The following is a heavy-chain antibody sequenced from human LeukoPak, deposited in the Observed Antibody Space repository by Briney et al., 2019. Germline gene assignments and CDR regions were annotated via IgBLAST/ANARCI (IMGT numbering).Heavy chain of an antibody. D-gene: IGHD2-21*02. CDR1: GFTFSTSW. CDR3: ARWAGRCGGDCQSEDP. V-gene: IGHV3-7*01. Sequence: GGSLLLSCVGSGFTFSTSWMHWVRRAPGKGPVYVAYINQDGSETNYVDSVKGRFTISRDNTRNLLFLQMYSLRDEDTAIYYCARWAGRCGGDCQSEDPWGLGTLVIVSS. J-gene: IGHJ5*02. CDR2: INQDGSET.